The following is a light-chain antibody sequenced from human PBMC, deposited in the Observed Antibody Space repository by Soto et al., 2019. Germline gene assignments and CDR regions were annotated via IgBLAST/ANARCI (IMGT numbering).Light chain of an antibody. Sequence: QSALTQPASVSGSPGQSITISCTGTSGDIGSYNRVSWYQQHPGKAPKLIIYEVTRRPSGVPDRFSGSKSGNTASLTVSGLQAEDEADYYCSSYAGSNNLGVFGTGTKVTVL. V-gene: IGLV2-8*01. CDR2: EVT. CDR3: SSYAGSNNLGV. CDR1: SGDIGSYNR. J-gene: IGLJ1*01.